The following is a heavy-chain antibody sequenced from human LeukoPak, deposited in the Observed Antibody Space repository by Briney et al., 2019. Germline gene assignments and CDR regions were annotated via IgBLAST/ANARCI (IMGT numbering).Heavy chain of an antibody. J-gene: IGHJ4*02. Sequence: GGSLRLSCAASGFTFSSYWMHWVRQAPGKGLVWFSRINSDGSSTSYADSAKGRFTVSRDNAKNTLYLQMNSLRAEDTAVYYCARVSGGETRYCSSTSCYRYFDYWGQGTLVTVSS. CDR1: GFTFSSYW. V-gene: IGHV3-74*01. CDR2: INSDGSST. D-gene: IGHD2-2*02. CDR3: ARVSGGETRYCSSTSCYRYFDY.